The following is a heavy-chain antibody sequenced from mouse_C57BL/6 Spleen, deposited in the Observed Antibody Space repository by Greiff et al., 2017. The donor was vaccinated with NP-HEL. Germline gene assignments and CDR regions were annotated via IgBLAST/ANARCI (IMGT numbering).Heavy chain of an antibody. CDR2: IDPETGGT. V-gene: IGHV1-15*01. J-gene: IGHJ2*01. CDR3: TRREGYDGYYEDY. CDR1: GYTFTDYE. D-gene: IGHD2-3*01. Sequence: QVQLKQSGAELVRPGASVTLSCKASGYTFTDYEMHWVKQTPVHGLEWIGAIDPETGGTAYNQKFKGKAILTADKSSSTAYMGLRSLTSEDSAVYYCTRREGYDGYYEDYWGQGTTLTVSS.